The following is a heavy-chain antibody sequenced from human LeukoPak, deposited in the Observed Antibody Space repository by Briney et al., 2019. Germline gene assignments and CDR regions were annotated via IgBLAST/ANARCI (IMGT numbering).Heavy chain of an antibody. J-gene: IGHJ6*02. CDR2: IYYSGST. CDR3: ARDGPHSRGYGMDV. Sequence: SETLSLTCTVSGGSISSHYWSWIRQPPGKGLEWIGYIYYSGSTNYNPSLKSRVTMSVDTSKSQLSLKLTSVTAADTAVYYCARDGPHSRGYGMDVWGQGTTVTVSS. V-gene: IGHV4-59*11. CDR1: GGSISSHY. D-gene: IGHD2-15*01.